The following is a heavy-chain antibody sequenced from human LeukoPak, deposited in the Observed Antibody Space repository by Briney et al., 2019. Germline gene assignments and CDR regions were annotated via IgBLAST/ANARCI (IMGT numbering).Heavy chain of an antibody. V-gene: IGHV1-24*01. CDR2: FDPEDGET. D-gene: IGHD3-22*01. CDR1: GYTLTELS. CDR3: ATPYYYDSSGYYYREYYFDY. J-gene: IGHJ4*02. Sequence: ASVKASCKVSGYTLTELSMHWVRQAPGKGLEWMGGFDPEDGETIYAQKFQGRVTMTEDTSTDTAYMELSSLRSEDTAVYYCATPYYYDSSGYYYREYYFDYWGQGTLVTVSS.